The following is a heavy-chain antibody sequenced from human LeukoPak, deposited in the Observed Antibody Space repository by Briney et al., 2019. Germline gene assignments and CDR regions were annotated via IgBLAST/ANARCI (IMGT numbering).Heavy chain of an antibody. Sequence: PSETLSLTCTVSGGSISSNSYYWGWIRQPPGKGLEWIGSVSYSGSTYYSPSLKSRVTISLDTSKNQFSLKLTSMTAADTAVYFCARGNVVDATSGIDYWGQGTLVTVSS. CDR3: ARGNVVDATSGIDY. J-gene: IGHJ4*02. CDR2: VSYSGST. CDR1: GGSISSNSYY. V-gene: IGHV4-39*07. D-gene: IGHD2-21*01.